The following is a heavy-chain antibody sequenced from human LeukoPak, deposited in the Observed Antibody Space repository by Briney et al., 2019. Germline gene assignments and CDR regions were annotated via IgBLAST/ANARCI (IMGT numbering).Heavy chain of an antibody. J-gene: IGHJ5*02. CDR3: ARDSMITFGGVLNWFDP. V-gene: IGHV1-2*02. CDR2: IKPNSGGT. D-gene: IGHD3-16*01. CDR1: GYTFTCYY. Sequence: GASVKVSCKASGYTFTCYYMHWVRQAPGQGLEWMGWIKPNSGGTNCAQKFQGRVTMTRDTSISTAYMELSRLRSDDTAVYYCARDSMITFGGVLNWFDPWGQGTLVTVSS.